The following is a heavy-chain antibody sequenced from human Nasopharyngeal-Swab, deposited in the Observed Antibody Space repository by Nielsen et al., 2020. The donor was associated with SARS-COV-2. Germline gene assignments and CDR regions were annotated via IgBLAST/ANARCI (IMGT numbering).Heavy chain of an antibody. J-gene: IGHJ5*02. V-gene: IGHV4-4*02. D-gene: IGHD2-15*01. CDR2: IYHSGST. CDR3: ARVIAWFDP. Sequence: WIRQPPGKGLEWIGEIYHSGSTNYNPSLKSRINISLDKSKNQSSLKLRSVTAADTAVYYCARVIAWFDPWGQGTLVTVSS.